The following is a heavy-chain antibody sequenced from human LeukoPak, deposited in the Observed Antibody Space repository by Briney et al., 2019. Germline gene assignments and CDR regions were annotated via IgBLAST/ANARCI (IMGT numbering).Heavy chain of an antibody. CDR1: GGSFSGYY. Sequence: SETLSLTCAVYGGSFSGYYWGWIRQPPGKGLEWIGEINHSGSTNYNPSLKSRVTISVDTSKNQFSLKLSSVTAADTAVYYCASVSSSGWYDFDYWGQGTLVTVSS. CDR2: INHSGST. V-gene: IGHV4-34*01. J-gene: IGHJ4*02. CDR3: ASVSSSGWYDFDY. D-gene: IGHD6-19*01.